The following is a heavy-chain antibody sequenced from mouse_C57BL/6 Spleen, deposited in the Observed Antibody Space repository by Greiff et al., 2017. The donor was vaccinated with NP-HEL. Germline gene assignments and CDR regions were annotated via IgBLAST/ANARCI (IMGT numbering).Heavy chain of an antibody. Sequence: VQLQQSGPELVKPGASVKISCKASGYAFSSSWMNWVKQRPGKGLEWIGRIYPGDGDTNYNGKFKGKATLTADKSSSTAYMQLSSLTSEDSAVYFCARTYSNTGAMDYWGQGTSVTVSS. J-gene: IGHJ4*01. CDR2: IYPGDGDT. D-gene: IGHD2-5*01. V-gene: IGHV1-82*01. CDR1: GYAFSSSW. CDR3: ARTYSNTGAMDY.